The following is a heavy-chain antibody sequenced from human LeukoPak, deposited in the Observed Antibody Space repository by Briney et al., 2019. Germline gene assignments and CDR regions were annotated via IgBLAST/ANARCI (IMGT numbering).Heavy chain of an antibody. CDR1: GYSFFSNYW. Sequence: KNGESLKISCKAYGYSFFSNYWIAWVRQMPGKGLEWMGILYPGDSDSRYSPSFQGQVTISADRSINTAYLQWSSLKASDTATYFCARASRDGYNQNFDYWGQGTLVTVSS. J-gene: IGHJ4*02. CDR2: LYPGDSDS. V-gene: IGHV5-51*01. CDR3: ARASRDGYNQNFDY. D-gene: IGHD5-24*01.